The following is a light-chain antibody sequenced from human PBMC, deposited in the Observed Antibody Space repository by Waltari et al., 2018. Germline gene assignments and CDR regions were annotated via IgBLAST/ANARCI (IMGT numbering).Light chain of an antibody. CDR3: QQYDALPLT. CDR2: DAS. V-gene: IGKV1-33*01. J-gene: IGKJ3*01. CDR1: QDITNY. Sequence: DIQMTQSPSSLSASVGDRVTITCQASQDITNYLSWYQQKAGKAPKLLIYDASNLETGVPSRFSGSGSGTDFTFSISSLQPEDIATYYCQQYDALPLTFGPGTKVDIK.